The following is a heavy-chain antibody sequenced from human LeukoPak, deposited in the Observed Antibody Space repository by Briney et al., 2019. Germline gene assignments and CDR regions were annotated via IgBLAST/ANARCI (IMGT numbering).Heavy chain of an antibody. CDR3: ARLSLDYDSSGYYRYYYYMDV. Sequence: GGSLRLSCAASGFTFSSYGMSWVRQAPGKGLEWVSAISGSGGSTYYADSVKGRFTISRDNSKNSLYLQMNSLRVDDMAVYYCARLSLDYDSSGYYRYYYYMDVWGKGTTVTVSS. CDR1: GFTFSSYG. CDR2: ISGSGGST. D-gene: IGHD3-22*01. V-gene: IGHV3-23*01. J-gene: IGHJ6*03.